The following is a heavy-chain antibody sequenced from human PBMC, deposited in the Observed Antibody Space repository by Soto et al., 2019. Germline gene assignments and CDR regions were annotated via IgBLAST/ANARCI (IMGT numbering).Heavy chain of an antibody. CDR1: GFTFSSAW. Sequence: EVQLVESGGGLVQPGGSLRLSCAAYGFTFSSAWMSWVRQAPGKGLEWVANIKQDGCEKYYVDSVKGRFTISRDNAKNSLYLQMNILRAEDTAVYYCARVCARWLQWDYWCQGTLVTVSS. V-gene: IGHV3-7*03. CDR3: ARVCARWLQWDY. CDR2: IKQDGCEK. J-gene: IGHJ4*02. D-gene: IGHD5-12*01.